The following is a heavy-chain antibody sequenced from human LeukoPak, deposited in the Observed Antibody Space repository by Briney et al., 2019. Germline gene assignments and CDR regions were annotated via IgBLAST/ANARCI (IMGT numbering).Heavy chain of an antibody. V-gene: IGHV3-23*01. CDR3: AKDLGALTYGEGF. CDR1: GFTFRNYA. D-gene: IGHD3-16*01. Sequence: GVSLRLSCAASGFTFRNYAMSWVRQAPGKGLEGGSTISDSGGNTYYADSGRRRFTSARDNSKNTLSLQMNSLRVEDTALYYCAKDLGALTYGEGFWGQGPLVTVSS. CDR2: ISDSGGNT. J-gene: IGHJ4*02.